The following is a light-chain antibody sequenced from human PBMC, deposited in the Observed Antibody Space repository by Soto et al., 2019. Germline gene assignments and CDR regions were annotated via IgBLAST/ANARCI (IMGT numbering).Light chain of an antibody. Sequence: EIVMTQSPATLSVSPGERATLSCRASQSVGSNLAWYQQKPGQAPRLLLYGASTRATAIPARFSGSGSGTEVTLTISSLRSEDVAVYYCQQYDNWPPFTFGPGTKVDV. CDR2: GAS. J-gene: IGKJ3*01. V-gene: IGKV3-15*01. CDR3: QQYDNWPPFT. CDR1: QSVGSN.